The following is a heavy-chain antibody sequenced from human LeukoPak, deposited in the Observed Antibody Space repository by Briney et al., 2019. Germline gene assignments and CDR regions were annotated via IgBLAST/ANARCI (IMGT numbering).Heavy chain of an antibody. D-gene: IGHD3-10*01. J-gene: IGHJ4*02. CDR2: IYSSGST. V-gene: IGHV4-61*01. Sequence: PSETLSLTCAVSGGSISSGSYSWSWIRQPPGKGLEWIGYIYSSGSTNYNPSLKSRLTISVDASKNQFSLKLTSVTAADTAVYYCARAYYYGSGSYGLDYWGQGTLVTVSS. CDR3: ARAYYYGSGSYGLDY. CDR1: GGSISSGSYS.